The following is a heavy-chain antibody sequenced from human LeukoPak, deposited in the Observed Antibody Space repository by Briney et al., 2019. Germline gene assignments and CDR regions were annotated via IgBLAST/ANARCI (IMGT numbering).Heavy chain of an antibody. D-gene: IGHD4-17*01. Sequence: SETLSLTCAVYGGSLSGYYWSWIRQPPGKGLEWIGEINHSGSTNYNPSLKSRVTISVDTSKNQFSLKLSSVTAADTAVYYCARLLNDYGDLYFDYWGQGTLVTVSS. CDR2: INHSGST. CDR1: GGSLSGYY. J-gene: IGHJ4*02. V-gene: IGHV4-34*01. CDR3: ARLLNDYGDLYFDY.